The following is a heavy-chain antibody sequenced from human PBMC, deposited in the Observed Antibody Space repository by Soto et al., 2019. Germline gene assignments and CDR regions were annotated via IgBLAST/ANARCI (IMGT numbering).Heavy chain of an antibody. CDR3: ARGGSSYNWFDP. V-gene: IGHV4-31*03. CDR1: GGSISSGGYY. J-gene: IGHJ5*02. CDR2: IYYSGST. Sequence: PSETLSLTCTVSGGSISSGGYYWSWIRQHPGKGLEWIGYIYYSGSTHYNPSLKSRVTISVDTSKNQFSLKLSSVTAADTAVYYCARGGSSYNWFDPWGQGTPVTVSS. D-gene: IGHD6-6*01.